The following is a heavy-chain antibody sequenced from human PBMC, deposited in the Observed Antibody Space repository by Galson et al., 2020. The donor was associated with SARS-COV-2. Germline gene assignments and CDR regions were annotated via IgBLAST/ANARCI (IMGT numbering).Heavy chain of an antibody. J-gene: IGHJ4*02. CDR1: GYSISSGYY. Sequence: SQTLSLTCTVSGYSISSGYYWGWIRQPPGKGLEWIGSIYHSGSTYYNPSLKSRVTISVDTSKNQFSLKLSSVTAADTAVYYCARTGSGSYYIFHYWGQGTLVTVSS. V-gene: IGHV4-38-2*02. D-gene: IGHD3-10*01. CDR2: IYHSGST. CDR3: ARTGSGSYYIFHY.